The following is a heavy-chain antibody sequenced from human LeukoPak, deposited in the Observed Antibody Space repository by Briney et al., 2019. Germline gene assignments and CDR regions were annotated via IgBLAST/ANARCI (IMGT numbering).Heavy chain of an antibody. CDR3: AQGFSSGWYPY. CDR2: ISVNGETT. V-gene: IGHV3-23*01. J-gene: IGHJ4*02. D-gene: IGHD6-19*01. Sequence: GGSLRLSCAVSGFSVSSFGMSWVRQAPGKGLEWISAISVNGETTWYADSVRGRFIISRDNSKNTLYLQLSSLRAEDTAVYYCAQGFSSGWYPYWGQGSLVTVSS. CDR1: GFSVSSFG.